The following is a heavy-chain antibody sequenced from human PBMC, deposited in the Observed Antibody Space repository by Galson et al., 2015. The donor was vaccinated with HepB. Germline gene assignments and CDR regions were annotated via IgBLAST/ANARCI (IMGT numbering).Heavy chain of an antibody. Sequence: PALVKPTQTLTLTCTFSGFSLSTSGVGVGWIRQPPGKALEWLALIYWDDDKRYSPSLKSRLTITKDTSKNQVVLTMTNMDPVDTATYYCAHRRRGVPAASCYDYWGQGTLVTVSS. CDR1: GFSLSTSGVG. V-gene: IGHV2-5*02. CDR3: AHRRRGVPAASCYDY. J-gene: IGHJ4*02. CDR2: IYWDDDK. D-gene: IGHD2-2*01.